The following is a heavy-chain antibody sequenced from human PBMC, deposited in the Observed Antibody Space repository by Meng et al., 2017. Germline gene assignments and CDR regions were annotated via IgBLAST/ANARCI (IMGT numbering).Heavy chain of an antibody. Sequence: VQLVESGGGLFQPGGSLRLSCAASGFTFNNYWMHWVRQVPGKGLVWVSRISGDGSITNYADSVKGRFTISRDNAKNTLYLQMNSLRPEDTAVYYCLDEAPRSDYWGQGSLVTVSS. CDR3: LDEAPRSDY. V-gene: IGHV3-74*01. CDR2: ISGDGSIT. D-gene: IGHD1-1*01. CDR1: GFTFNNYW. J-gene: IGHJ4*02.